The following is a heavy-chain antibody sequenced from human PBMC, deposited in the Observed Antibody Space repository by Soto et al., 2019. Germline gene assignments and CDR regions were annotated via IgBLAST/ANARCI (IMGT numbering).Heavy chain of an antibody. CDR1: GGSISNVNDC. CDR3: ARSVDP. Sequence: SETLSLTCTVSGGSISNVNDCWSWIRQSPDKGLEWIGHIYDGGSTYNNPSLKSRVTISVDTSKNQFSLRLTSVTAADTAVYYCARSVDPWGQGTLVTVSS. J-gene: IGHJ5*02. V-gene: IGHV4-30-4*01. CDR2: IYDGGST.